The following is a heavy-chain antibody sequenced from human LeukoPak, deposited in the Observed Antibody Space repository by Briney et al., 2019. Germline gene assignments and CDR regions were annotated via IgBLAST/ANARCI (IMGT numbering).Heavy chain of an antibody. CDR2: ITEDGSTT. V-gene: IGHV3-74*01. CDR3: ARGPASGNRYDAFDV. J-gene: IGHJ3*01. CDR1: GLTFSRYW. Sequence: GGSLRLSCVASGLTFSRYWMDSVRQAPGKGLVWVSRITEDGSTTSYADSVKGRFTISRDNAKHMLDLEMHRLRAEDTAVYHCARGPASGNRYDAFDVWGQGTMVTVSS. D-gene: IGHD2-21*01.